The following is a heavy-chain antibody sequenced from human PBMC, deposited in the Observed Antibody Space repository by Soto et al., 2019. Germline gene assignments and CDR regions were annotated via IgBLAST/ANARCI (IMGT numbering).Heavy chain of an antibody. CDR2: IYYSGST. V-gene: IGHV4-31*03. CDR1: GGSISSGGYY. D-gene: IGHD3-22*01. J-gene: IGHJ4*02. CDR3: ARGPMDYYDSSGLDC. Sequence: SETLSLTCTVSGGSISSGGYYWSWIRQHPGKGLEWIGYIYYSGSTYYNPSLKSRVTISVDTSKNQFSLKLSSVTAADTAVYYCARGPMDYYDSSGLDCWGQGTLVTVSS.